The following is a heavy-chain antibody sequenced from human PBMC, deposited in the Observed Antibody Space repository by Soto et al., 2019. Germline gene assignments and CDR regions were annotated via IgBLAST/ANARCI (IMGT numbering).Heavy chain of an antibody. CDR1: GYTFTGYY. J-gene: IGHJ4*02. D-gene: IGHD4-4*01. Sequence: ASVKVSCKASGYTFTGYYMHWVRQAPGQGLEWMGWINPNSGGTNYAQKFQGWVTMTRDTSISTAYMELSRLRSDDTAVYYCARAALDSNPLDYWGQGTLVTVSS. CDR3: ARAALDSNPLDY. V-gene: IGHV1-2*04. CDR2: INPNSGGT.